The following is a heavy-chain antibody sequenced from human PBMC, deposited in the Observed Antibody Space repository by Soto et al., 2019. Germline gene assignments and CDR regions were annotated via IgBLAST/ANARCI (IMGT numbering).Heavy chain of an antibody. CDR3: ARDLFDYYDGSGAFDY. J-gene: IGHJ4*02. CDR2: IWYDGSNK. Sequence: QVQLVESGGGVVQPGRSLRLSCAASGFTFSSYGMHWVRQAPGKGLEWVAVIWYDGSNKYYADSVKGRFTISRDNSKNQLDLQMSSLRAEDTAVYYCARDLFDYYDGSGAFDYWGEGTLVTVSS. D-gene: IGHD3-22*01. CDR1: GFTFSSYG. V-gene: IGHV3-33*01.